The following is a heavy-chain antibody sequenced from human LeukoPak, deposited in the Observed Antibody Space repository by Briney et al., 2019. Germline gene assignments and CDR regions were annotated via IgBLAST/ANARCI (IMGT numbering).Heavy chain of an antibody. J-gene: IGHJ5*02. V-gene: IGHV1-69*05. CDR2: LIPIFGTA. Sequence: SVKVSCKASGGTFSGYAISWVRQAPGQGLEWMGRLIPIFGTANYAQKFQGRVTITTDESTSTAYMELSSLRSEDTAVYYCARDFTMVVTLFDPWGQGTLVTVSS. CDR3: ARDFTMVVTLFDP. D-gene: IGHD4-23*01. CDR1: GGTFSGYA.